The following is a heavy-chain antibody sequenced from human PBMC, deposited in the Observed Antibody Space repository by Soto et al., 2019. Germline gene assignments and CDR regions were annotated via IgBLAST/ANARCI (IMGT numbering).Heavy chain of an antibody. CDR1: GYTFTTYA. J-gene: IGHJ6*02. CDR3: ARDRVVRCRISCGMDF. D-gene: IGHD2-15*01. Sequence: QVQLVQSGAEVKSSGASVKVSCKASGYTFTTYAVSWVRQAPGQGLEWMGWISAYNGYTNYAQKFQGRLTMTADISTRTEHMELRSLGFDDTVVYYCARDRVVRCRISCGMDFWGQGTTLTVSS. CDR2: ISAYNGYT. V-gene: IGHV1-18*01.